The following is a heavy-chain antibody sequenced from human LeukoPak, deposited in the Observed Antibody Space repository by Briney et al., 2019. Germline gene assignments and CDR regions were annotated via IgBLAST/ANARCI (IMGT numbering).Heavy chain of an antibody. Sequence: GGSLRLSCVASEFAFSDYWMHWVRQAPGKGLVWVSRISEDGSTTGYADSVKGRFTVSRDNAKNTLYLQMESLRDEDTAMYYCSSHSIPGRWGQGTLVTVSS. D-gene: IGHD1-14*01. CDR3: SSHSIPGR. CDR1: EFAFSDYW. V-gene: IGHV3-74*01. J-gene: IGHJ4*02. CDR2: ISEDGSTT.